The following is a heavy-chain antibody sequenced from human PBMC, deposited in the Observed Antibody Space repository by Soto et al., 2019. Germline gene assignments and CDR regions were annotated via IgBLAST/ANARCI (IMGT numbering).Heavy chain of an antibody. CDR1: GFTFSSYA. CDR2: ISGSGGST. J-gene: IGHJ4*02. V-gene: IGHV3-23*01. CDR3: AKVCGGGLAVIAVAYYFDY. Sequence: EVQLLESGGGLVQPGGSLRLSCAASGFTFSSYAMSWVRQAPGKGLEWVSAISGSGGSTYYADSVKGRFTISRDNSKNTLYLQMNSLRAEDTAVYYCAKVCGGGLAVIAVAYYFDYWGQGTLVTVSS. D-gene: IGHD6-19*01.